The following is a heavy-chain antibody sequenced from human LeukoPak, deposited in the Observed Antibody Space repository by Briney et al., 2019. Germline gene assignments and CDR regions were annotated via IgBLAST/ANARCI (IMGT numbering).Heavy chain of an antibody. CDR2: ISGRGGST. D-gene: IGHD2-15*01. Sequence: GGSLRLSCAVSGFTLSSYAMYWVRQAPGKGLEWVSAISGRGGSTYYADSVKGRFTISRDNSKNTLYLQMNSLRAEDTAVYYCAKAKYCSVGSCSVLAFDYWGQGTLVTVSS. CDR1: GFTLSSYA. V-gene: IGHV3-23*01. J-gene: IGHJ4*02. CDR3: AKAKYCSVGSCSVLAFDY.